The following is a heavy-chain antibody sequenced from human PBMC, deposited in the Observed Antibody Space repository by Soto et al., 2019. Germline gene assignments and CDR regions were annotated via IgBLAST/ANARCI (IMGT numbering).Heavy chain of an antibody. CDR2: INPNSGGT. D-gene: IGHD2-15*01. J-gene: IGHJ4*02. CDR3: ARGRDIVSPGN. CDR1: GYTFTGYQ. Sequence: QVQLVQSGAEVKKPGASVKVSCKASGYTFTGYQIHWVRQAPGQGLEWMGWINPNSGGTNYAQKFQGRVTMTRDTSITTVYMELNSLTSDDTAVYYCARGRDIVSPGNWGQGTLVSVSS. V-gene: IGHV1-2*02.